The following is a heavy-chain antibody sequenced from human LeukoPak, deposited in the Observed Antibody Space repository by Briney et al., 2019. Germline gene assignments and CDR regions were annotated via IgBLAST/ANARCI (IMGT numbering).Heavy chain of an antibody. CDR2: IYHSGST. V-gene: IGHV4-30-2*01. D-gene: IGHD3-10*01. CDR1: GGSISSGGYS. Sequence: SQTLSLTCAVSGGSISSGGYSWSWIRQPPGKGLEWIGYIYHSGSTYYNPSLKSRVTISVDRSKNQFSLKLSSVTAADTAVYYCARAGGPMVREDAFGIWGQGTMVTVSS. CDR3: ARAGGPMVREDAFGI. J-gene: IGHJ3*02.